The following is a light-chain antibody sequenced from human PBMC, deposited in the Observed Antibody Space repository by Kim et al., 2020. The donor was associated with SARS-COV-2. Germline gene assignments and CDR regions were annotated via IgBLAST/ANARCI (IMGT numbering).Light chain of an antibody. Sequence: APGKAASITCGGNNIGSQRVHWYQQKPGQAPVLVIYYNSDRPSGIPERFSGSNSGNMATLTISRVEAGDEADYYCQVWDSGSDHWVFGGGTQLTVL. CDR2: YNS. CDR1: NIGSQR. CDR3: QVWDSGSDHWV. J-gene: IGLJ3*02. V-gene: IGLV3-21*04.